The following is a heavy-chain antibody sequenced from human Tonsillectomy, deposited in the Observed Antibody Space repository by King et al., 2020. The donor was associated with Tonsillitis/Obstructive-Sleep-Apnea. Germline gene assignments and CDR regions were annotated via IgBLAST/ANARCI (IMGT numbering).Heavy chain of an antibody. D-gene: IGHD6-19*01. J-gene: IGHJ6*02. CDR3: AQDDSSDWYGTHYYYGMDV. CDR1: GFTFSNYV. V-gene: IGHV3-30*18. Sequence: VQLVESGGGVVQPGRSLRLSCAASGFTFSNYVMHWVRQAPGKGLEWVALISYDGSDKYYADSVKGRFTISRDNSKNTLYLQMNRLRAEDTAVYYCAQDDSSDWYGTHYYYGMDVWGQGTTVTVSS. CDR2: ISYDGSDK.